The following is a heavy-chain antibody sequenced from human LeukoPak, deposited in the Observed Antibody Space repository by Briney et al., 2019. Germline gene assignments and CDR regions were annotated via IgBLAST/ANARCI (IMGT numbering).Heavy chain of an antibody. CDR1: GGSFSGYY. CDR3: AREYSGSHYGY. Sequence: SETLSLTCAVYGGSFSGYYWSWIRQPPGKGLEWIGEINHSGSTNYNPSLKSRVTISVDTSKNQFSLKLSSVTAADTAVYYCAREYSGSHYGYWGQGTLVTVSS. D-gene: IGHD1-26*01. CDR2: INHSGST. V-gene: IGHV4-34*01. J-gene: IGHJ4*02.